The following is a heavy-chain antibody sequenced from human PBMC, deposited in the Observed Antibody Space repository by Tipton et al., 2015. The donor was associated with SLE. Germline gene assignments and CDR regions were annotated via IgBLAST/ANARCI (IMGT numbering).Heavy chain of an antibody. Sequence: SLRLSCAASGYPVPTFAMHWVRQAPGKGLEWVAVISLDGSNKYYADSVKGRFTISKDNSRNTLYLEMNSLRAEDTALYYCARDSRWLPDYWGQGTLVTVSS. D-gene: IGHD5-12*01. CDR2: ISLDGSNK. CDR3: ARDSRWLPDY. J-gene: IGHJ4*02. V-gene: IGHV3-30*04. CDR1: GYPVPTFA.